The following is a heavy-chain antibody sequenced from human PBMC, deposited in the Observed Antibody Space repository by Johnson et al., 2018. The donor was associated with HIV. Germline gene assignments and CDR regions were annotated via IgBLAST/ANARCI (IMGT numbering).Heavy chain of an antibody. CDR1: GFTFSSYG. D-gene: IGHD3-22*01. CDR3: ARSITRVVFTFEI. J-gene: IGHJ3*02. V-gene: IGHV3-30*02. Sequence: QEQLVESGGGVVQPGRSLRLSCSASGFTFSSYGMHWVRQAPGKGLEWVAFIRYDGSNKYYADSVKGRFTISRDNSKNTLYLQMNSLRAEDTAVYYCARSITRVVFTFEIGGQGTLVTVSS. CDR2: IRYDGSNK.